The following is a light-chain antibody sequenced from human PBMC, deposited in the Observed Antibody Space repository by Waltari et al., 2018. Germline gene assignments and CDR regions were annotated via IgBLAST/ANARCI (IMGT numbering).Light chain of an antibody. Sequence: EIVLTQSPVTLSLSPGERATLSCRASQSVSRYLAWHQQKPGQAPRLLIYDTFSRASGIPARFSGSGSGTDFTLTISSLEPEDFAVYYCLHRSNWPPLFTFGPGTKVDIK. J-gene: IGKJ3*01. CDR1: QSVSRY. CDR2: DTF. CDR3: LHRSNWPPLFT. V-gene: IGKV3-11*01.